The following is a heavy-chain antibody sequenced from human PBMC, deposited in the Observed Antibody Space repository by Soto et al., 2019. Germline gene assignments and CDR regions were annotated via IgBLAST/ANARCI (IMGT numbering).Heavy chain of an antibody. CDR2: INHSGST. D-gene: IGHD4-17*01. CDR1: GGSFSGYY. V-gene: IGHV4-34*01. CDR3: ARGSDDYGDRILDY. Sequence: TSETLSLTCAVYGGSFSGYYWSWIRQPPGKGLEWIGEINHSGSTNYNPSLKSRVTISVDTSKNQFSLKLSSVTAADTAVYYCARGSDDYGDRILDYWGQGTLVTVSS. J-gene: IGHJ4*02.